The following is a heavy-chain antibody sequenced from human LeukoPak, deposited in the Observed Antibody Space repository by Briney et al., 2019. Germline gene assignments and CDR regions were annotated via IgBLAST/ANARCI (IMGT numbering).Heavy chain of an antibody. CDR1: GFTFSSYS. Sequence: GGSLRLSCAASGFTFSSYSMNWVRQAPGKGLEWVSSISSSSSYIYYADSVKGRFTISRDNAKNSLYLQMNSLRAEDTAVYYCARFRVGDSYGFLGYYYYGMDVWGQGTTVTVSS. V-gene: IGHV3-21*01. J-gene: IGHJ6*02. CDR3: ARFRVGDSYGFLGYYYYGMDV. D-gene: IGHD5-18*01. CDR2: ISSSSSYI.